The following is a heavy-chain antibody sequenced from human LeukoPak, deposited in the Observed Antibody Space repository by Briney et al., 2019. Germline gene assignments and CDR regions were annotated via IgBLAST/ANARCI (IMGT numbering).Heavy chain of an antibody. CDR1: GFTFKSSW. D-gene: IGHD3-10*01. V-gene: IGHV3-74*01. Sequence: GGSLRLSCAASGFTFKSSWMHWVPQPPGRGPVWVSRISSDGTNTRYGDSVRGRFTVSRDNAKNTLYLQMNSLRVEDSAVYYCARDWGGSGPTSHDYWGQGTLVTVSS. CDR2: ISSDGTNT. J-gene: IGHJ4*02. CDR3: ARDWGGSGPTSHDY.